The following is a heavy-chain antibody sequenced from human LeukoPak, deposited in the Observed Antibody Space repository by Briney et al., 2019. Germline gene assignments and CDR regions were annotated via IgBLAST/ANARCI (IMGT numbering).Heavy chain of an antibody. Sequence: ASVKVSCKASGGTFSSYAISWVRQAPGQGLEWMGGIIPIFGTANYAQKFQGRVTITADESTSTAYMELSSLRSEDTAVYYCAREGIESRCYDFWSGYSDNWFDPWGQGTLVTVSS. CDR3: AREGIESRCYDFWSGYSDNWFDP. D-gene: IGHD3-3*01. V-gene: IGHV1-69*13. J-gene: IGHJ5*02. CDR1: GGTFSSYA. CDR2: IIPIFGTA.